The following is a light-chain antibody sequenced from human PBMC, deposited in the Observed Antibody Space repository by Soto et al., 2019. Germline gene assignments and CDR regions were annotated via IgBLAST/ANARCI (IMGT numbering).Light chain of an antibody. CDR1: SSNIGAGYD. V-gene: IGLV1-40*01. CDR3: QSYDSSLSGYV. Sequence: QSVLTQPPSVSGAPGQRDTISCTGSSSNIGAGYDVHWYQQLPGTAPKLLIYGNNNRPSGVPDRFSVSKSGTSASLAITGLQAEDEADYYCQSYDSSLSGYVFGTGTKLTVL. J-gene: IGLJ1*01. CDR2: GNN.